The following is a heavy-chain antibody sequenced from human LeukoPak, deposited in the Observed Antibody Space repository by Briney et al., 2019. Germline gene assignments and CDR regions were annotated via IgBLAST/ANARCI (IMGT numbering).Heavy chain of an antibody. CDR3: AKSIVGAMVVDY. J-gene: IGHJ4*02. Sequence: TGGSLRLSCAASGFTFVSYAMSWVRQAPGKGLEWVSAISDSGGRTYYADSVKGRFTISRDNSKNTLYLQMNSLRAEDTAIYYCAKSIVGAMVVDYWGQGTLVTVSS. V-gene: IGHV3-23*01. CDR1: GFTFVSYA. D-gene: IGHD1-26*01. CDR2: ISDSGGRT.